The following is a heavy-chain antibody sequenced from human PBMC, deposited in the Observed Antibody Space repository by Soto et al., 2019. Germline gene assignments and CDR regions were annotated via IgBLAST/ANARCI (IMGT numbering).Heavy chain of an antibody. Sequence: QVQLVESGGGVVQPGRSLRLSCAASGFTFSSYGMHWVRQAPGKGLEWVAVISYDGSNKYYADSVKGRFTISRDNSKNTLYLQMNSLRAEDTAVYYCAKDMSWGSSSWLHYGMDVWGQGTTVTVSS. V-gene: IGHV3-30*18. CDR1: GFTFSSYG. CDR2: ISYDGSNK. D-gene: IGHD6-13*01. CDR3: AKDMSWGSSSWLHYGMDV. J-gene: IGHJ6*02.